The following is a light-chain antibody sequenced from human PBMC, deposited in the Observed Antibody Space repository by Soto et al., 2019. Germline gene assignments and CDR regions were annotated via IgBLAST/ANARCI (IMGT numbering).Light chain of an antibody. CDR1: QSVSSSY. J-gene: IGKJ4*01. CDR2: GAS. V-gene: IGKV3D-20*02. CDR3: QQHAHWPLT. Sequence: EIVLTQSPGTLSLSPGERATLSCRASQSVSSSYLAWYQQKPGQAPRLLIYGASTRATGIPARFSGSGSGTYFTLTISSLEPEDFAVYYCQQHAHWPLTFGGGTKVEIK.